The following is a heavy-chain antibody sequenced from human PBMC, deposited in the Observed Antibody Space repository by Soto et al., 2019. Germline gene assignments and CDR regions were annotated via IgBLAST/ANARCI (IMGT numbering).Heavy chain of an antibody. D-gene: IGHD2-15*01. CDR1: GYTFTSYY. J-gene: IGHJ4*02. V-gene: IGHV1-46*01. Sequence: ASVKVSCKASGYTFTSYYMHWVRQAPGQGLEWMGIINPSGGSTSYAQKFQGRVTMTRDTSTSTVYMELSSLRSEDTAVYYCARGDCSGGSCYSGGFDYWGQGTLVTVSS. CDR3: ARGDCSGGSCYSGGFDY. CDR2: INPSGGST.